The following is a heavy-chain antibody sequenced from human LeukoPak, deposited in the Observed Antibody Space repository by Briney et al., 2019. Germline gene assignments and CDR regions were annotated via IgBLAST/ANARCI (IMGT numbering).Heavy chain of an antibody. J-gene: IGHJ4*02. V-gene: IGHV4-34*01. Sequence: SETLSLTCAVYGGSFSGYYWSWIRQPPGKGLEWIGEINHSGSTNYNPSLKSRVTISVDTSKNQFSLKLSSVTAADTAVYYCARADSWSGLSGGGHFDYWGQGTLVTVSS. D-gene: IGHD3-3*01. CDR3: ARADSWSGLSGGGHFDY. CDR2: INHSGST. CDR1: GGSFSGYY.